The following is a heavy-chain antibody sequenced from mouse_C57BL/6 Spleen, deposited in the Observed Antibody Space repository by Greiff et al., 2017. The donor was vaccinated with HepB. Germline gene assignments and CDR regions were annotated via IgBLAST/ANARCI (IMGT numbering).Heavy chain of an antibody. D-gene: IGHD3-2*02. CDR1: GYTFTSYW. CDR3: ARGFRDDAMDY. J-gene: IGHJ4*01. V-gene: IGHV1-64*01. CDR2: IHPNSGST. Sequence: QVHVKQPGAELVKPGASVKLSCKASGYTFTSYWMHWVKQRPGQGLEWIGMIHPNSGSTNYNEKFKSKATLTVDKSSSTAYMQLSSLTSEDSAVYYCARGFRDDAMDYWGQGTSVTVSS.